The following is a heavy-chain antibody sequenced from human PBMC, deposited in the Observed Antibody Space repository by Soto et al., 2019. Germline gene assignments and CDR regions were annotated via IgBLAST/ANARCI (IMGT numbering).Heavy chain of an antibody. Sequence: QVQLVESGGGVVQPGRSLRLSCAASGFTFSSYGMHWVRQAPGKGLEWVVVIWYDGSNKYYADSVKGRFTISRDNSKHTRYRQMNSLRAEDTAVYYCARDLAPLIAAAPRYGMDVWGQGTTVTVSS. CDR2: IWYDGSNK. J-gene: IGHJ6*02. D-gene: IGHD6-13*01. CDR1: GFTFSSYG. CDR3: ARDLAPLIAAAPRYGMDV. V-gene: IGHV3-33*01.